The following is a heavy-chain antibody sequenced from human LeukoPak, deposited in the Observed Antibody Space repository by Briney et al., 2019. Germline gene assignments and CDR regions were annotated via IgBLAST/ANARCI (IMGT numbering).Heavy chain of an antibody. Sequence: PGGSLRLSCAASGFTFSSYAMSWVRQAPGKGLEWVSAISGSGGSTYYADSVKGRFTISKDNSKNTLYLQMNSLRAEDTAVYYCAKDHYGDYGYFDLWGRGTLVTVSS. V-gene: IGHV3-23*01. CDR1: GFTFSSYA. D-gene: IGHD4-17*01. J-gene: IGHJ2*01. CDR2: ISGSGGST. CDR3: AKDHYGDYGYFDL.